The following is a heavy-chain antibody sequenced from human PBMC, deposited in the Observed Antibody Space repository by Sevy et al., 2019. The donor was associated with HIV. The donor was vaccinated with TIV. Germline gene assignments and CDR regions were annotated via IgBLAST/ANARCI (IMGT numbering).Heavy chain of an antibody. J-gene: IGHJ6*02. Sequence: GESLKISCAASGFTFSSYWMSWVRQAPGKGLEWVANIKQDGSEKYYVDSVKGRFTISRDNAKNSLYLQMNSLRAEDTAVYYCARDDYSNYVVFYYYYGMDVWGQGTTVTVSS. CDR2: IKQDGSEK. CDR3: ARDDYSNYVVFYYYYGMDV. CDR1: GFTFSSYW. D-gene: IGHD4-4*01. V-gene: IGHV3-7*01.